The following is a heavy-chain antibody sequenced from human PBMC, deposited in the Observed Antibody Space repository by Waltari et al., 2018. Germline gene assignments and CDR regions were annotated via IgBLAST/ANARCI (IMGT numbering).Heavy chain of an antibody. CDR3: ARSGCGSPLLPLYYYYGMDV. CDR1: GGSISSYY. D-gene: IGHD1-26*01. J-gene: IGHJ6*02. V-gene: IGHV4-59*01. CDR2: IYYSGST. Sequence: QVQLQESGPGLVKPSETLSLTCTVSGGSISSYYWSWIRQPPGKGLEWIGYIYYSGSTNYNPSLKSRVTISVDTSKNQFSLKLSSVTAADTAVYYCARSGCGSPLLPLYYYYGMDVWGQGTTVTVSS.